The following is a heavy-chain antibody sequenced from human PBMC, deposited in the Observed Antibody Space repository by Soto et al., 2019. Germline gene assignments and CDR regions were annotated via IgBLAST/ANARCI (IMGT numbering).Heavy chain of an antibody. D-gene: IGHD5-18*01. CDR1: DGSVSSASYY. V-gene: IGHV4-61*01. Sequence: QVQLQESGPGLVKPSETLSLTCSVSDGSVSSASYYWSWIRQPPGKGLEWIAYSYSGGNTNYNPSLKSRLTLSVDTSKNPFSLQLTSVTAADTAVYYCARQSRGYGYKRSLWGQGTLVTVSS. CDR2: SYSGGNT. J-gene: IGHJ4*02. CDR3: ARQSRGYGYKRSL.